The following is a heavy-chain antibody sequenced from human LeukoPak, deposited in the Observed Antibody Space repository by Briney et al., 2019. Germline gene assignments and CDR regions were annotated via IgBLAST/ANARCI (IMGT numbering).Heavy chain of an antibody. Sequence: ASVKVSCKASGYTFTGYYMHWVRQAPGQGLEWMGWINPNSGGTNYAQKFQGRVTMTRDTSISTAYMELSRLRSDDTAVYYCARVAEYSGSQGAIDYWGQGTLVTVSS. D-gene: IGHD1-26*01. V-gene: IGHV1-2*02. CDR3: ARVAEYSGSQGAIDY. J-gene: IGHJ4*02. CDR1: GYTFTGYY. CDR2: INPNSGGT.